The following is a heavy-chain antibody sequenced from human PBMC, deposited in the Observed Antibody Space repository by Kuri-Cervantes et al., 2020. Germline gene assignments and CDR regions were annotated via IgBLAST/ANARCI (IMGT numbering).Heavy chain of an antibody. CDR3: AQDWNADYYFDY. V-gene: IGHV3-30*18. J-gene: IGHJ4*02. CDR1: GFTFSSYG. CDR2: ISYDGSNK. D-gene: IGHD1-1*01. Sequence: GESLKISCAASGFTFSSYGMHWVRQAPGKGLEWVAVISYDGSNKYYADSVKGRFTISRDNSKNTLYLQMNSLRVEDTAVFFCAQDWNADYYFDYWGQGTLVTVSS.